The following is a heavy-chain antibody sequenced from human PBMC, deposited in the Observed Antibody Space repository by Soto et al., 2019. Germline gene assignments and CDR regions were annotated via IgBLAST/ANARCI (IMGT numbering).Heavy chain of an antibody. CDR1: GFSFSNYA. J-gene: IGHJ4*02. V-gene: IGHV3-64*01. CDR2: ISNNGVST. CDR3: AKFVYEYSTPSPRFYL. D-gene: IGHD5-12*01. Sequence: GGSLRLSCVASGFSFSNYAMHWVRQAPGKGLEYVSAISNNGVSTYYANSVKGRFIISRDNSKNTLYLQMNSLRAEDTAIYYCAKFVYEYSTPSPRFYLWGQGSLVPGSA.